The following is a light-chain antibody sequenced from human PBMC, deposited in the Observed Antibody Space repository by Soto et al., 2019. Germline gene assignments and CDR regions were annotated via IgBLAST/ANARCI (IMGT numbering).Light chain of an antibody. J-gene: IGLJ1*01. V-gene: IGLV1-44*01. CDR1: SSNIGSNT. CDR3: AAWDDSLNAHYV. CDR2: SNT. Sequence: QSVRTQPPSASGTPGQRVTISCSGSSSNIGSNTVNWYQQLPGTAPKLLIYSNTQRPSGVPDRFSGSTSGTSASLAISGLQSEDEADYYCAAWDDSLNAHYVFGAGTKLAVL.